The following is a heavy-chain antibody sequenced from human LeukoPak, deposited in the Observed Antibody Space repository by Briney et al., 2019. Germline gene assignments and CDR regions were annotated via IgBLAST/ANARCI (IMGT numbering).Heavy chain of an antibody. J-gene: IGHJ4*02. CDR2: IDSSGRII. V-gene: IGHV3-48*03. CDR1: PSSSGVTFSDYE. CDR3: AKDLDCSGGTCHKTVDY. Sequence: PGGSLRLSCVASPSSSGVTFSDYEFNWVRQAPGKGLEWLSYIDSSGRIIKYADSVKGRFTISRDNSKNTLHLQMNSLSSEDTAVYYCAKDLDCSGGTCHKTVDYGGRGTLVTVSS. D-gene: IGHD2-15*01.